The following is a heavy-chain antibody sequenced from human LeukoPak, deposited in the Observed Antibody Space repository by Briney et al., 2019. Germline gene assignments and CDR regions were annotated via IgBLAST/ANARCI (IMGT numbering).Heavy chain of an antibody. CDR1: GGTFSSYA. V-gene: IGHV1-69*13. CDR2: IIPIFGTA. D-gene: IGHD2-2*02. J-gene: IGHJ5*02. CDR3: ARASVEIVVVPAAIDWFDP. Sequence: ASVKVSCKASGGTFSSYAISWVRQAPGQGLEWMGGIIPIFGTANYAQKFQGRVTITADESTSTAYMELSSLRSEDTAVYYCARASVEIVVVPAAIDWFDPWGQGTLVTVSS.